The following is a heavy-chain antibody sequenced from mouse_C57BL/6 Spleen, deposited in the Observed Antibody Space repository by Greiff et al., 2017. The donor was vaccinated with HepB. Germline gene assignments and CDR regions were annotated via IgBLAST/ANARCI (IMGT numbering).Heavy chain of an antibody. CDR3: ARGQDWDYFDY. Sequence: QVQLQQPGAELVMPGASVKLSCKASGYTFTSYWMHWVKQSPGQGLEWIGEIDPSDSYTNYNQKFKGKSTLTVDKSSSTAYMQLSSLTSEDSAVYYCARGQDWDYFDYWGQGTTLTVSS. J-gene: IGHJ2*01. V-gene: IGHV1-69*01. CDR1: GYTFTSYW. CDR2: IDPSDSYT. D-gene: IGHD4-1*01.